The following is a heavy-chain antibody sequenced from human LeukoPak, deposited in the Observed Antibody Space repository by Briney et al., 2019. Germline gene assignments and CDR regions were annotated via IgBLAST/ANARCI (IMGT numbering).Heavy chain of an antibody. CDR2: IRYDGSNK. J-gene: IGHJ4*02. Sequence: GGSLRLSCAASGFTFSSYGMHWVRQAPGKGLEWVAFIRYDGSNKYYADSVKGRFTISRDNAKNSLYLQVNGLRAEDTAVYYCARDGNYYGSGSYYKDWGQGTLVTVSS. CDR1: GFTFSSYG. CDR3: ARDGNYYGSGSYYKD. D-gene: IGHD3-10*01. V-gene: IGHV3-30*02.